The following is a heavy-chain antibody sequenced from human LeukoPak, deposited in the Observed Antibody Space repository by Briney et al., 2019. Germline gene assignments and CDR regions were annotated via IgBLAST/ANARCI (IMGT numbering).Heavy chain of an antibody. Sequence: GASVKVSCKASGGTFSSYAISWVRQAPGQGLEWMGGIIPIFGTANYAQKFQGRVTITADESTSTAYMELSSLRSKDTAVYYCARGSERDYYYYYGMDVWGQGTTVTVSS. V-gene: IGHV1-69*13. CDR3: ARGSERDYYYYYGMDV. J-gene: IGHJ6*02. CDR2: IIPIFGTA. CDR1: GGTFSSYA. D-gene: IGHD2-15*01.